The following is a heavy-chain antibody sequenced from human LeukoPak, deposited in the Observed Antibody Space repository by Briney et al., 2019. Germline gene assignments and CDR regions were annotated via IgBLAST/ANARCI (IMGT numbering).Heavy chain of an antibody. CDR3: ARGMPNRIAARPFYFDY. D-gene: IGHD6-6*01. CDR2: INHSGST. V-gene: IGHV4-34*01. CDR1: GFTVSSNY. J-gene: IGHJ4*02. Sequence: GSLRLSCAASGFTVSSNYMSWIRQPPGKGLEWIGEINHSGSTNYNPSLKSRVTISVDTSKNQFSLKLSSVTAADTAVYYCARGMPNRIAARPFYFDYWGQGTLVTVSS.